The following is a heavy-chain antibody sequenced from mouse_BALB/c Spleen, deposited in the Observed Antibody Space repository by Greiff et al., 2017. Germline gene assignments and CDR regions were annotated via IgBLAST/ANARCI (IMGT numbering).Heavy chain of an antibody. CDR3: ARGGLGDY. J-gene: IGHJ2*01. D-gene: IGHD2-4*01. Sequence: QVQLQQPGAELVKPGASVKLSCKASGCTFTSYWMHWVKQRPGQGLEWIGEINPSNGRTNYNEKFKSKATLTVDKSSSTAYMQLSSLTSEDSAVYYCARGGLGDYWGQGTTLTVSS. CDR2: INPSNGRT. V-gene: IGHV1S81*02. CDR1: GCTFTSYW.